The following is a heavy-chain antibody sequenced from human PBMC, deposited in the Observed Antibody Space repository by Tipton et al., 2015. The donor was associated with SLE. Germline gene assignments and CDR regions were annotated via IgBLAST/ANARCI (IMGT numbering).Heavy chain of an antibody. CDR2: VFYRGNT. CDR3: ASQTGNRALGVFFDY. CDR1: ADSTTSHY. D-gene: IGHD7-27*01. J-gene: IGHJ4*01. Sequence: LRLSCTVSADSTTSHYWSWIRQSPGKGLEWIGYVFYRGNTRYSPSLNSRVTIAIDTSRRQFTLNLKSVTAADTAVYYCASQTGNRALGVFFDYWGQGTLVTVPS. V-gene: IGHV4-59*11.